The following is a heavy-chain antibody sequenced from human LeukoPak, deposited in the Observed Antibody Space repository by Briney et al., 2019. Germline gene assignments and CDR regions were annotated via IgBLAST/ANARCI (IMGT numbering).Heavy chain of an antibody. CDR3: AKDGRSRDGYPSQGY. Sequence: LSGGSLRLSCAASGFTFSSYAMSWVRQAPGKGLEWVSAISGSGGSTYYADSVKGRFTISRDNSKNTLYLQMNSLRAEDTAVYYCAKDGRSRDGYPSQGYWGQGTLVTVSS. CDR1: GFTFSSYA. J-gene: IGHJ4*02. D-gene: IGHD5-12*01. V-gene: IGHV3-23*01. CDR2: ISGSGGST.